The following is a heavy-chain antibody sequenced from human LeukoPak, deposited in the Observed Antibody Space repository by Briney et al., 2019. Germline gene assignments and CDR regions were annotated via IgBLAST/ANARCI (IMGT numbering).Heavy chain of an antibody. V-gene: IGHV4-4*07. D-gene: IGHD6-19*01. CDR3: ARGKVVAGTPGQNSWDY. CDR2: IYTSGTT. CDR1: GGSISNYY. J-gene: IGHJ4*02. Sequence: SETLSLTCTVSGGSISNYYWNWIRQPAGKGLERIGRIYTSGTTNYNPSLKSRVSMSVDTSKNQFSLKLSSVTAADTAVYYCARGKVVAGTPGQNSWDYWGQGTLVTVSS.